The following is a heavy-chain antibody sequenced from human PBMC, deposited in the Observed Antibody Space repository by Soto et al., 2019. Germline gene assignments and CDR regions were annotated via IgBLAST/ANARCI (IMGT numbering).Heavy chain of an antibody. V-gene: IGHV4-31*03. CDR2: IYYSGST. CDR1: GGSISSGGYY. J-gene: IGHJ6*02. D-gene: IGHD3-22*01. CDR3: ARDLYYYDSSGYLPQGYYYYGMDV. Sequence: SETLSLTCTVSGGSISSGGYYWSWIRQHPGKGLEWIGYIYYSGSTYYNPSLKSRVTISVDTSKNQFSLKLSSVTAADTAVYYCARDLYYYDSSGYLPQGYYYYGMDVWGQGTTVTSP.